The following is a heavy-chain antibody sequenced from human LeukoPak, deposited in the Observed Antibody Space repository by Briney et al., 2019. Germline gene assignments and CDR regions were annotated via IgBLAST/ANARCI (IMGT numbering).Heavy chain of an antibody. CDR1: GYTFTSYD. J-gene: IGHJ4*02. V-gene: IGHV1-8*01. CDR2: MNPNSGNT. D-gene: IGHD5-18*01. CDR3: ARGYSYGQGINY. Sequence: ASVKVSCKASGYTFTSYDINWVRQATGQGLEWMGWMNPNSGNTGYAQKFQGRVTMTRNTSISTAYMELSSLRSEDTAVYYCARGYSYGQGINYWGQGTLVTVSS.